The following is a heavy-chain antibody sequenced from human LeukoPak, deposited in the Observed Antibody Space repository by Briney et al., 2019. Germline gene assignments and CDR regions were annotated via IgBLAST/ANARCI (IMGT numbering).Heavy chain of an antibody. V-gene: IGHV3-48*03. CDR1: GFTFSSYE. Sequence: GGSLRLSCAASGFTFSSYEMNWVRQAPGKGLEWVSYISSSGSTIYYADSVKGRFTISRDNAKNSLYLQMNSLRAEDTALYYRARGYFVRNDYWGQGTLVTVSS. J-gene: IGHJ4*02. CDR3: ARGYFVRNDY. D-gene: IGHD3-10*02. CDR2: ISSSGSTI.